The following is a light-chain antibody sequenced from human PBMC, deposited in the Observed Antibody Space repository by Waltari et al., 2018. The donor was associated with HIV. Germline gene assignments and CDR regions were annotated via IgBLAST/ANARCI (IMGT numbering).Light chain of an antibody. V-gene: IGLV1-44*01. J-gene: IGLJ2*01. Sequence: QPVLTQPPSTSGTPGQRVTISCSGSRSNIGRNTVSWFQQFPGKAPKVLIYGKNQRPSGVPDRFSGSKSGTSASLAIGGLQSEDEADYYCASWDDSLNGPVFGGGTTLTVL. CDR2: GKN. CDR1: RSNIGRNT. CDR3: ASWDDSLNGPV.